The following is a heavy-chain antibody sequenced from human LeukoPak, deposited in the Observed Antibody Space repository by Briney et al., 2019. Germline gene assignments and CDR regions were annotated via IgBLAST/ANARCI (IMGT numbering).Heavy chain of an antibody. CDR2: IYYTGST. CDR1: GGSISSLY. CDR3: AKDRAQQLVLDF. J-gene: IGHJ4*02. V-gene: IGHV4-59*12. D-gene: IGHD6-13*01. Sequence: SETLSLTCSVSGGSISSLYWSWIRQPPGKGLEWIGYIYYTGSTNYNPSLKSRVTMFVDMSKNQFSLRLSSVTAADTAVYYCAKDRAQQLVLDFWGQGTLVTVSS.